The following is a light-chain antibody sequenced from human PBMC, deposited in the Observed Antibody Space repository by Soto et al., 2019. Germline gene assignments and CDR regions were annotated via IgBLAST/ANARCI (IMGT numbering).Light chain of an antibody. CDR3: QQYGSSPPIT. CDR1: QSVSSSY. Sequence: EIVLTQSPGTLSLSPGERATLSCRASQSVSSSYLAWYQQKPGQAPRLLIYSASSGATGIPDRFSGSGSGTDFNITISRLEPEDFAVYYCQQYGSSPPITFGQGTRLEIK. V-gene: IGKV3-20*01. J-gene: IGKJ5*01. CDR2: SAS.